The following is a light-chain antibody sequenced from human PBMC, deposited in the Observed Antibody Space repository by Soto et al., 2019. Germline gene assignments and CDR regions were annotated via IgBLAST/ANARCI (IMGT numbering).Light chain of an antibody. J-gene: IGKJ3*01. V-gene: IGKV3-20*01. Sequence: EIVLSQSPDALSLSPGERVSLSCRASRPVVRQYIAWYHQKSGQAPRLLLHDAVTRATGIPDRFSGSGSGSVTHFTLFLSRLEPEDFGVYYCRQNGRSPTFGPGTKVEVK. CDR3: RQNGRSPT. CDR1: RPVVRQY. CDR2: DAV.